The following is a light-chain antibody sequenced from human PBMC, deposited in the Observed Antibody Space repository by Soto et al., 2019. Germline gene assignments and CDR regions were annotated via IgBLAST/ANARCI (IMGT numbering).Light chain of an antibody. CDR2: GES. J-gene: IGKJ2*01. CDR1: QSGGSN. V-gene: IGKV3-15*01. CDR3: QQYRDWPFT. Sequence: EIVMTQSPATLSVSPGERVTLSCRASQSGGSNLAWYQQKPGQAPRLLIYGESSRATRIPGTFSGSGSGAQFTTTISSLLSEDIAIDYCQQYRDWPFTFGQGTNLEI.